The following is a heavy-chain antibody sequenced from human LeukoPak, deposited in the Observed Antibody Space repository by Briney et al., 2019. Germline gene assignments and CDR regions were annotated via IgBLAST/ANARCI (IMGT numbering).Heavy chain of an antibody. CDR1: GYTFTGYY. J-gene: IGHJ4*02. CDR2: INPKSGGT. Sequence: ASVKVSCKASGYTFTGYYMHWVRQAPGQGLEWMGWINPKSGGTDYAQKFQGRVTMTRDTSISTAYMELSRLRSDDTAVYYCARDLGYCSGGSCYPTAYYFDYWGQGTLVTVSS. D-gene: IGHD2-15*01. CDR3: ARDLGYCSGGSCYPTAYYFDY. V-gene: IGHV1-2*02.